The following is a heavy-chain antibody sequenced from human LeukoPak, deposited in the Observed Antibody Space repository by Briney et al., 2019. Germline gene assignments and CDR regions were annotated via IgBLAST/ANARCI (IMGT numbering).Heavy chain of an antibody. Sequence: SETLSLTCTVSGGSISSSSYYWGWIRQPPGKGLECIGSIYYSGSTYYNPSLKSRVTISVDTSKNQFSLKLSSVTAADTAVYYCARLPYYYDSSGYYSDAFDIWGQGTMVTVSS. J-gene: IGHJ3*02. CDR1: GGSISSSSYY. CDR2: IYYSGST. D-gene: IGHD3-22*01. V-gene: IGHV4-39*01. CDR3: ARLPYYYDSSGYYSDAFDI.